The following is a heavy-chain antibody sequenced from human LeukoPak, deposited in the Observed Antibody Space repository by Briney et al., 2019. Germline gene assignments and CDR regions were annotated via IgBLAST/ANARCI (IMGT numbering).Heavy chain of an antibody. CDR2: ISSSSSYI. CDR1: GFTFSSYS. V-gene: IGHV3-21*01. CDR3: ARGSNGYGSGSLYGMDV. D-gene: IGHD3-10*01. J-gene: IGHJ6*02. Sequence: PGGSLRLSCAASGFTFSSYSMNWVRQAPGKGLEWVSSISSSSSYIYYADSVKGRFTISRDNAKNSLYLQMNSLRAEDTAVYYCARGSNGYGSGSLYGMDVWGQGTTVTVSS.